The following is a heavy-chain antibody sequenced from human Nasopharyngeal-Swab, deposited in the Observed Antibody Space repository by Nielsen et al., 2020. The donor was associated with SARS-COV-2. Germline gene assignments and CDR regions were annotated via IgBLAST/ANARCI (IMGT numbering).Heavy chain of an antibody. CDR2: IDWDGDT. CDR3: ARELSLTGMDV. V-gene: IGHV2-70*01. D-gene: IGHD3-16*02. J-gene: IGHJ6*02. Sequence: SGPTLVKPTQTLTLTCSFSGFSLTTSGMCVTWIRQPPGKALEWLGYIDWDGDTYYSTTLKTRLTISKDTSKNLVVLRMTNMEPVDTGTYYCARELSLTGMDVWGQGTTVTVSS. CDR1: GFSLTTSGMC.